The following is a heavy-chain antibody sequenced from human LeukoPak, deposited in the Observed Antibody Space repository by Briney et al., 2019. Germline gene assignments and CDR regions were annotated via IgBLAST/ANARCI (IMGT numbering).Heavy chain of an antibody. CDR1: GFTFSSYG. CDR3: ATNYSKIDY. D-gene: IGHD6-13*01. J-gene: IGHJ4*02. V-gene: IGHV3-30*02. Sequence: GGSLRLSCAASGFTFSSYGMHWVRQAPGKGLEWVAFIRYDGSNKYYADSVEGRFTISRDNSKNTLYLQMNSLRAEDTAVYYCATNYSKIDYWGQGTLVTVSS. CDR2: IRYDGSNK.